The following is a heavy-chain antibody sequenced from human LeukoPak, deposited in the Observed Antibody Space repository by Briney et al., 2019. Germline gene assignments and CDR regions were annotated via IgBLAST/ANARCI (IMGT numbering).Heavy chain of an antibody. V-gene: IGHV4-39*01. J-gene: IGHJ1*01. CDR2: IYYSGRA. CDR1: GGSISSSSYY. CDR3: ARRRYYDSTGYLD. Sequence: SETLSLTCSVSGGSISSSSYYWGWIRQPPGKGLEWIGEIYYSGRAYYNSSLKSRLTISVDTSWNQCSLTLSSVTAADTGVYYCARRRYYDSTGYLDWGQGTLVSVST. D-gene: IGHD3-22*01.